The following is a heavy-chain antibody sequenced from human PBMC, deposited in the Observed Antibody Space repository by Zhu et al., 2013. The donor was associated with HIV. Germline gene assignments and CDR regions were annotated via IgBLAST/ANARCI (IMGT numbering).Heavy chain of an antibody. CDR2: IFPYNGDT. J-gene: IGHJ6*02. CDR1: GYTFTSHY. V-gene: IGHV1-2*02. CDR3: VRDDTHTGYYYGMDV. Sequence: QVQLVQSGAEVKKPGASINLSCKTSGYTFTSHYMHWIRQAPGQGPEWMGWIFPYNGDTNYAQKFQHRVTMTIDTSTTTAHLEVRSLTSEDTAVYYCVRDDTHTGYYYGMDVWGQGTAVTVSS. D-gene: IGHD4-17*01.